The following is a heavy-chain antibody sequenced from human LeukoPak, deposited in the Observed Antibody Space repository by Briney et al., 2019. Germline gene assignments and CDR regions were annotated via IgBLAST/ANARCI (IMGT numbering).Heavy chain of an antibody. CDR3: VRDRVPYSSDAFDI. CDR2: ISYDGSNK. Sequence: GGSLRLSCAASEFTFSSYAMHWVRQAPGKGLEWVAVISYDGSNKYYADSVKGRFTISRDNSKNTLSLQMNSLRAEDTAVYYCVRDRVPYSSDAFDIWGQGTMVTVSS. D-gene: IGHD6-13*01. J-gene: IGHJ3*02. V-gene: IGHV3-30-3*01. CDR1: EFTFSSYA.